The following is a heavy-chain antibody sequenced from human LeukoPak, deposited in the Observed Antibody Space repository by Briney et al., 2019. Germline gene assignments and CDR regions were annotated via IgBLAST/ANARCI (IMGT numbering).Heavy chain of an antibody. V-gene: IGHV4-4*07. CDR3: ARVYSGSYHDAFDI. CDR2: IYTSGST. Sequence: PSETLSLTCTVSGGSISSYYWSWIRQPAGKGLEWIGRIYTSGSTNYNPSLKSRVTMSVDTSKNQFSLKLSFVTAADTAVYYCARVYSGSYHDAFDIWGQGTMVTVSS. CDR1: GGSISSYY. D-gene: IGHD1-26*01. J-gene: IGHJ3*02.